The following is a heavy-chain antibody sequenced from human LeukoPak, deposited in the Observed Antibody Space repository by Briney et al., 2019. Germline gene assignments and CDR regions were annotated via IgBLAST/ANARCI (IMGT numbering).Heavy chain of an antibody. Sequence: GGSLRLSCAASGFTFSSYSMNWVRQAPGKGLEWVSSISSSSSYIYYADSVKGRFTISRDNAKNSLYLQMNSPRAEDTAVYYCARDRCSGGSCYSEGYYFDYWGQGTLVTVSS. D-gene: IGHD2-15*01. CDR1: GFTFSSYS. V-gene: IGHV3-21*01. CDR2: ISSSSSYI. J-gene: IGHJ4*02. CDR3: ARDRCSGGSCYSEGYYFDY.